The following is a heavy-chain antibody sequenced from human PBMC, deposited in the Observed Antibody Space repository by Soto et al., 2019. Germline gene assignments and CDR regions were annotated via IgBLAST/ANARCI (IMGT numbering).Heavy chain of an antibody. CDR2: ISGSGGST. CDR1: GFTFSSYA. J-gene: IGHJ6*03. D-gene: IGHD6-13*01. CDR3: AKSGARSSWSGIRGYYYYMDV. Sequence: PGGSLRLSCAASGFTFSSYAMSWVRQAPGKGPEWVSAISGSGGSTYYADSVKGRFTISRDNSKNTLYLQMNSLRAEDTAVYYCAKSGARSSWSGIRGYYYYMDVWGKGTTVTVSS. V-gene: IGHV3-23*01.